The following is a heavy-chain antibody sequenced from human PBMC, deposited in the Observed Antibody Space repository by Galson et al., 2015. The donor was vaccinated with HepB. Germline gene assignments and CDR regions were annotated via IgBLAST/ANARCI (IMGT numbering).Heavy chain of an antibody. V-gene: IGHV3-21*01. J-gene: IGHJ4*02. CDR2: ISTSSSYM. CDR1: GLTFSNDN. CDR3: ARDPPLGAPLDY. D-gene: IGHD7-27*01. Sequence: SLRLSCAASGLTFSNDNMIWFRQAPGKGLEWVSSISTSSSYMYYADSVKGRFTISRDNAKNSLYLQMNSLRAEDTAVYYCARDPPLGAPLDYWGQGTLVTVSS.